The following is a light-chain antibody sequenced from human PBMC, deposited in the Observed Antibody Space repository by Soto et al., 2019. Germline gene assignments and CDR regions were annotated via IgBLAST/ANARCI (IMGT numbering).Light chain of an antibody. Sequence: DIQMTQSPSTLSASVGDRVTITCRASQSINNWLAWYQQKPGKAPKLLIYKASTLESGVPPRFSGSGSWTEFTPTISSLQPDDFATYYCQQYNSYSETFGQGTKVEIK. J-gene: IGKJ1*01. V-gene: IGKV1-5*03. CDR3: QQYNSYSET. CDR2: KAS. CDR1: QSINNW.